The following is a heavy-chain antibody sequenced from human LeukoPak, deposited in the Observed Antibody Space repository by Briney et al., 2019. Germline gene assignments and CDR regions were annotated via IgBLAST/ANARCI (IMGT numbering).Heavy chain of an antibody. D-gene: IGHD1-26*01. J-gene: IGHJ5*02. V-gene: IGHV3-9*03. CDR3: AKGPSGSYQRNWLDP. CDR2: ISWNSDSI. Sequence: GGSLRLSCAASGFIFDDYAMHWVRQAPGKGLEWLSSISWNSDSIGYADSVKGRFTISRDNAKSSLYLQMNSLRADDMALYYCAKGPSGSYQRNWLDPWGQGTLVTVSA. CDR1: GFIFDDYA.